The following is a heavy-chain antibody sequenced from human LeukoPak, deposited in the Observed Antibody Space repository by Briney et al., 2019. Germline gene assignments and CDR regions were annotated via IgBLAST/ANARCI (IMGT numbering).Heavy chain of an antibody. CDR1: GASISGHY. Sequence: SETLSLTCTVSGASISGHYLTWIRQPPGKGLEWIGYISHIGSTNYNPSLKSRVTIPVDTSKNQFSLKLTSVTAADTAVYYCARDRISINALDMWGQGTMVTVSS. J-gene: IGHJ3*02. CDR3: ARDRISINALDM. D-gene: IGHD1-14*01. CDR2: ISHIGST. V-gene: IGHV4-59*11.